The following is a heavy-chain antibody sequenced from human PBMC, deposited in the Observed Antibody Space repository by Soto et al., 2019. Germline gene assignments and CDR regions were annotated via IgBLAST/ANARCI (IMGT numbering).Heavy chain of an antibody. CDR3: ARGLWGKGGSYYFDY. CDR1: GGSVSSGSYY. CDR2: IYYNGST. V-gene: IGHV4-61*01. J-gene: IGHJ4*02. Sequence: QVQLQESGPGLVKPSETLSLTCTVSGGSVSSGSYYWSWIRQPPGKGLEWIGYIYYNGSTNYNPSLKSRVTISVDTSKNQFSLKLSSVTAADTAVYYCARGLWGKGGSYYFDYWGQGTLVTVSS. D-gene: IGHD1-26*01.